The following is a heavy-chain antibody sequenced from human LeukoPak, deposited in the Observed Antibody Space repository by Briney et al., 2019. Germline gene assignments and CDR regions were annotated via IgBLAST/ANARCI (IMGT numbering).Heavy chain of an antibody. V-gene: IGHV4-30-2*01. Sequence: SQTLSLTCTVSGGSISSGGYYWSWIRQPPGKGLEWIGYIYHSGSTYYNPSLKSRVTISVDRSKNQFSLKLSSVTAADTAVYYCARDQESYYVFDYWGQGTLVTVSS. J-gene: IGHJ4*02. CDR1: GGSISSGGYY. CDR3: ARDQESYYVFDY. CDR2: IYHSGST. D-gene: IGHD1-26*01.